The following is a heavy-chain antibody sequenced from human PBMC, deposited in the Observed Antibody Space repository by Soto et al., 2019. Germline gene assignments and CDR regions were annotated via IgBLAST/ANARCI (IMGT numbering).Heavy chain of an antibody. CDR2: LSHDGGNT. D-gene: IGHD3-9*01. J-gene: IGHJ4*02. Sequence: EVEMLASGGGVVQPGESLRLSCVAPDFSFTSYAMTWVRLAPGKGLQWVAALSHDGGNTYYRDSVRGRFTISRDNSKNTLYLQMTTLQGEDPAIYYCAKQTGTWVDSAIDFWGLGTQVTVSS. CDR3: AKQTGTWVDSAIDF. CDR1: DFSFTSYA. V-gene: IGHV3-23*01.